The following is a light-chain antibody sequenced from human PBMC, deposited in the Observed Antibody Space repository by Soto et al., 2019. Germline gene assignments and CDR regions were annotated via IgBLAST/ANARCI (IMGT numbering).Light chain of an antibody. J-gene: IGKJ4*01. CDR3: QKYKSAPSLT. CDR2: AAS. CDR1: QDISNF. Sequence: DIQMTQSPSSLSASVGDRVTITCRASQDISNFLAWYQHKPGKGPKLLIYAASTLQSGVPSRFSGSGSGTDFTLTISSLQPEDVATYYCQKYKSAPSLTFGGGTKVEIK. V-gene: IGKV1-27*01.